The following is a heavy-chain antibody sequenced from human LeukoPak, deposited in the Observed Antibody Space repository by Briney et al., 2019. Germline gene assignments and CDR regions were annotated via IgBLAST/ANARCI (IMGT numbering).Heavy chain of an antibody. D-gene: IGHD3-22*01. Sequence: GGSLRLSCAASGFTFSSYTMNWVRQAPGKGLEWVSSISSSSTYIYHADSVKGRFTIPRDNDQNSLYLHMHSLRAEDTAVYYCARDRDTSGQPDYWGQGTLVTVSS. J-gene: IGHJ4*02. CDR2: ISSSSTYI. V-gene: IGHV3-21*01. CDR1: GFTFSSYT. CDR3: ARDRDTSGQPDY.